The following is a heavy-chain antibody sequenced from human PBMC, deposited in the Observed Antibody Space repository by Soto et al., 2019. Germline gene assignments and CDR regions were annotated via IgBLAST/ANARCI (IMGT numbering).Heavy chain of an antibody. CDR1: GGTFSSYA. D-gene: IGHD2-21*01. CDR2: IIPIFGKS. V-gene: IGHV1-69*12. Sequence: QVQLVQSGAEVKKPGSSVKVSCKASGGTFSSYAISWVRQAPGQGLEWMVGIIPIFGKSNYAQKFQGRVTITADESTSTAYMELSSLRSEDTAVYYCARGGEMAIRSSFDYWGQGTLVNVSS. CDR3: ARGGEMAIRSSFDY. J-gene: IGHJ4*02.